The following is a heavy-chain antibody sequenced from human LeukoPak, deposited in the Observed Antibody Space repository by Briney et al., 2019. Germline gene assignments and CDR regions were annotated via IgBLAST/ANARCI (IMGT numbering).Heavy chain of an antibody. CDR3: AKPHLDGIWGTPDY. J-gene: IGHJ4*02. V-gene: IGHV3-30*18. D-gene: IGHD3-16*01. Sequence: GGSLILSCAASGFTFSSYGMHWVRQAPGKGLEWVAVISYDGNNKYYADSVKGRFTISRDNSKNTLYLQMNSLRAEDTAVYYCAKPHLDGIWGTPDYWGQGTLVTVSS. CDR2: ISYDGNNK. CDR1: GFTFSSYG.